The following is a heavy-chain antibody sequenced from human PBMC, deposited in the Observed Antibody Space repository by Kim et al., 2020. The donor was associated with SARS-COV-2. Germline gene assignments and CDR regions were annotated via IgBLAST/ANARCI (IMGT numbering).Heavy chain of an antibody. J-gene: IGHJ4*02. V-gene: IGHV3-30-3*01. CDR1: GFTFSSYA. CDR3: ASPRTP. Sequence: GGSLRLSCAASGFTFSSYAMHWVRQAPGKGLEWVAVISYDGSNKYYADSVKGRFTISRDNSKNTLYLQMNSLRAEDTAVYYCASPRTPWGQGTLVTVSS. CDR2: ISYDGSNK.